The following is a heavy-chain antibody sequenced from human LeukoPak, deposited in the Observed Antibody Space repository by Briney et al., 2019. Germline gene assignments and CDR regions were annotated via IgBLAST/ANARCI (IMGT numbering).Heavy chain of an antibody. CDR3: ARVKIGYCSSTSCHPHYYYYYYMDV. D-gene: IGHD2-2*01. CDR2: INPNSGGT. CDR1: GYTFTGYY. Sequence: ASVTVSCKASGYTFTGYYMHWVRQAPGQGLEWMGWINPNSGGTNYAQKFQGRVTMTRDTSISTAYMELSRLRSDDTAVYYCARVKIGYCSSTSCHPHYYYYYYMDVWGKGTRVTVSS. J-gene: IGHJ6*03. V-gene: IGHV1-2*02.